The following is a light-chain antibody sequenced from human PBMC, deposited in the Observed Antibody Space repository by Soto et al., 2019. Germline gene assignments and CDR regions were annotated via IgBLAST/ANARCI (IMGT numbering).Light chain of an antibody. V-gene: IGKV3-15*01. CDR1: QSVSSN. CDR2: GAS. J-gene: IGKJ2*01. CDR3: QQCNNWPHT. Sequence: EIVMTQSPATLSVSPGESATLSCRASQSVSSNFAWYQQKPGQAPRLLIYGASTRATGIPARFSGRGSATEFTLTISSLQSEDCAVYYCQQCNNWPHTFGQGTKLEIK.